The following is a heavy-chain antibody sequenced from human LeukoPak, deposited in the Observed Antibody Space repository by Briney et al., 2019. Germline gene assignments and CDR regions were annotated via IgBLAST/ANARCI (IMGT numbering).Heavy chain of an antibody. CDR2: INNDKGNA. J-gene: IGHJ4*02. CDR1: GYTFTNYA. V-gene: IGHV1-3*04. D-gene: IGHD3-3*01. CDR3: ARGGPNRSGWTLDH. Sequence: GESLKISCKASGYTFTNYAMHWVRLAPGQRPEWMGWINNDKGNAESSQKFQGRVTITWDTSATTAYMELSSLRSEDTAVYYCARGGPNRSGWTLDHWGQGTLVTVSS.